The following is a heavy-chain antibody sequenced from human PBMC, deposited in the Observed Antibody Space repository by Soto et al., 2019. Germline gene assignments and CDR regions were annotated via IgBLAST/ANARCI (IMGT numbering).Heavy chain of an antibody. D-gene: IGHD3-9*01. J-gene: IGHJ5*02. CDR2: IYSGGST. CDR1: GFTVSSNY. Sequence: GGSLRLSCAASGFTVSSNYMSWVRQAPGKGLEWVSVIYSGGSTYYADSVKGRFTISRHNSKNTLYLQMNSLRAEDTAVYYCARGGGTYYDILTGYQYNWFDPWGQGTLVTVSS. CDR3: ARGGGTYYDILTGYQYNWFDP. V-gene: IGHV3-53*04.